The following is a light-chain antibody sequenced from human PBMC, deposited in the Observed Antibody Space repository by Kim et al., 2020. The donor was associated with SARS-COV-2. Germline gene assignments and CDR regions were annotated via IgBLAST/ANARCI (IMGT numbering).Light chain of an antibody. Sequence: SSELTQDPAVSVALGQTVTITCQGDSLRLYYASWYQQKPGQAPLLVFYDNNSRPSGLPDRFSGSSSGNTASLTITGAQAEDEADYYCNSRDSSGYHVVFGGGTKVTVL. CDR1: SLRLYY. V-gene: IGLV3-19*01. CDR3: NSRDSSGYHVV. CDR2: DNN. J-gene: IGLJ2*01.